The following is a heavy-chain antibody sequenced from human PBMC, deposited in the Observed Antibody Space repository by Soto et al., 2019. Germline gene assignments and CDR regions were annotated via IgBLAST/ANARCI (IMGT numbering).Heavy chain of an antibody. J-gene: IGHJ4*02. CDR1: GFTFSSYG. CDR2: ISNLSGYI. V-gene: IGHV3-21*01. Sequence: GGSLSLSCAASGFTFSSYGMNWFRQAPGKGLEWVSSISNLSGYIFYADSVKGRFTVSRDNAKNSLYLQMDNLRAEDTAVYYWARDTYYHDSSGYTLVDYWGQGTLVTVSS. D-gene: IGHD3-22*01. CDR3: ARDTYYHDSSGYTLVDY.